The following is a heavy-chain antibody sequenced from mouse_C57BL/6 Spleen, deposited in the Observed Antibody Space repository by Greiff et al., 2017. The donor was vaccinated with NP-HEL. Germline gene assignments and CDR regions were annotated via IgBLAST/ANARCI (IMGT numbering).Heavy chain of an antibody. Sequence: EVQLQQSGPELVKPGASVKMSCKASGYTFTDYNMHWVKQSHGKSLEWIGYINPNNGGTSYNQMLTGKATLTVNQSSSTAYMGLRSLTAEDSAVYYCARWESYGSSYWYFDVWGTGTTVTVSS. J-gene: IGHJ1*03. D-gene: IGHD1-1*01. CDR3: ARWESYGSSYWYFDV. CDR1: GYTFTDYN. V-gene: IGHV1-22*01. CDR2: INPNNGGT.